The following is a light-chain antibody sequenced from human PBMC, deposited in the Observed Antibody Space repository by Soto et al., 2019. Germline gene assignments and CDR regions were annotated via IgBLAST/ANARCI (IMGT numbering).Light chain of an antibody. CDR3: QQYGSSGT. Sequence: EIVMTQSPATLSVSPWERATLSCRASQSVSNNYLAWYQQKPGQAPRLLIYGASNRATGIPDRLSGSGSGTVFTLTIRRLEPEDSAVYYCQQYGSSGTFGQGTKVDIK. V-gene: IGKV3-20*01. CDR2: GAS. J-gene: IGKJ1*01. CDR1: QSVSNNY.